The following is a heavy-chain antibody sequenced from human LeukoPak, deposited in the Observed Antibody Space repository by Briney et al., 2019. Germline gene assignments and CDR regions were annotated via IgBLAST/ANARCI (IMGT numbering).Heavy chain of an antibody. D-gene: IGHD1-14*01. CDR3: ARSSGRKVGGGYYFDY. CDR1: GFTFSHYS. V-gene: IGHV3-48*01. CDR2: ISSDNITK. J-gene: IGHJ4*02. Sequence: GGSQRLSCEASGFTFSHYSMSWIRQAPGKRPEWISFISSDNITKYYEPSVKGRFTISRDNARNSVFLHLKSLRVEDTAVYYCARSSGRKVGGGYYFDYWGQGTLVTVSS.